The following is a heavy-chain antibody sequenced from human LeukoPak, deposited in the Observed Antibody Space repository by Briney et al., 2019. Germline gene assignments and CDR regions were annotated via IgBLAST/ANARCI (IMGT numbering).Heavy chain of an antibody. V-gene: IGHV3-23*01. CDR2: ISGSGDAP. CDR1: GFTFSNYG. J-gene: IGHJ4*02. Sequence: GGSLRLSCVTSGFTFSNYGMSWVRQAPGKGLEWVSAISGSGDAPYYTDSVKGRFTISRDNSKNTLYLQMNSLRDDDTAVYYCAKVGELGATSDYFDYWGQGTLVTVSS. CDR3: AKVGELGATSDYFDY. D-gene: IGHD1-26*01.